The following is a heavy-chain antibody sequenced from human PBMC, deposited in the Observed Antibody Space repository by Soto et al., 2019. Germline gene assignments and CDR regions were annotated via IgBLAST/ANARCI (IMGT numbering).Heavy chain of an antibody. CDR3: ARDNYYRSGSYSYFDY. CDR1: GGSISNYY. J-gene: IGHJ4*02. D-gene: IGHD3-10*01. V-gene: IGHV4-59*01. Sequence: SETLSLTYTVSGGSISNYYWSWIRQPPGKGLEWIGYIYYSGSTNYNPSLKSRVTISVDTSKNQFALKLSSVTAADTAVYYCARDNYYRSGSYSYFDYWGQGTRVPVSS. CDR2: IYYSGST.